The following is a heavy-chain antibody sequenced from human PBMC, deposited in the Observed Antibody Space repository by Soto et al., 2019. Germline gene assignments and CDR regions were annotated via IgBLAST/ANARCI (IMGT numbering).Heavy chain of an antibody. CDR2: ISWTGGPI. V-gene: IGHV3-9*01. J-gene: IGHJ4*02. CDR1: GFNFNDYG. D-gene: IGHD2-8*01. Sequence: EVQLLESGGGLVQPGRSLRLSCAASGFNFNDYGMHWVRQVPGKGLEWVSGISWTGGPIGYSDSVKGRFTISRDNSKNSLYLQMNSLRAEHTAIYFCTKDMRRNGVYGPRYFEYWGKGTLVTVSS. CDR3: TKDMRRNGVYGPRYFEY.